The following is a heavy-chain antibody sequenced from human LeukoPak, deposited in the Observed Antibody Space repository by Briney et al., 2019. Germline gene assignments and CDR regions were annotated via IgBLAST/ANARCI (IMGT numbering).Heavy chain of an antibody. CDR3: ARGRGGDYVPSRFDY. Sequence: GGSLRLSRSASGFAFSGFAMGWVRQAPGKGLEWVASISGSGGKTYYADSVEGRFTISRDNSKNTLYLQMNSQRAEDTALYYCARGRGGDYVPSRFDYWGQGTLVTVSS. J-gene: IGHJ4*02. CDR2: ISGSGGKT. CDR1: GFAFSGFA. V-gene: IGHV3-23*01. D-gene: IGHD4-17*01.